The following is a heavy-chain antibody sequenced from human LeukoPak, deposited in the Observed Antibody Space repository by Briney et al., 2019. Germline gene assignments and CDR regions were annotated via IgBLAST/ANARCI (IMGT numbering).Heavy chain of an antibody. CDR3: ARGKGFVGHFDF. D-gene: IGHD3-3*01. CDR2: IIPILGTA. Sequence: GASVKVSCKASGYTFTSYDINWVRQPPGQGPEWMGRIIPILGTAEYAEKFQGRLTITADKSTSTVYMELSSLKSEDTALYYCARGKGFVGHFDFWGQGTLVTVS. J-gene: IGHJ4*02. CDR1: GYTFTSYD. V-gene: IGHV1-69*04.